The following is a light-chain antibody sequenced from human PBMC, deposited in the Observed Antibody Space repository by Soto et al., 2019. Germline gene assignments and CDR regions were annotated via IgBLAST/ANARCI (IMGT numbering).Light chain of an antibody. Sequence: DIQMTQSPSTLSASVGDRVTITCRASQSISSWLAWYQQKPGKAPKLLIYDASSLESGVPSRFSGSGSGTEFTLTISSLQPDDFATYYCQQYNSHSATFDQGTKVEIK. V-gene: IGKV1-5*01. CDR2: DAS. CDR3: QQYNSHSAT. J-gene: IGKJ1*01. CDR1: QSISSW.